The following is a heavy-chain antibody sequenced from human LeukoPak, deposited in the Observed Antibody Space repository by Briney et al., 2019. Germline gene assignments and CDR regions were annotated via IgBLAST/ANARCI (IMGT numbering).Heavy chain of an antibody. CDR3: ARGKDRNLRFLEGGPFDY. J-gene: IGHJ4*02. Sequence: SQTLSLTCTVSGGSISSGDYYWSWIRQPPGKGLEWIGYIYYSGSTYYNPSLKSRVTISVDTSKNQFSLKLSSVTAADTAVYYCARGKDRNLRFLEGGPFDYWGQGTLVTVSS. D-gene: IGHD3-3*01. V-gene: IGHV4-30-4*08. CDR1: GGSISSGDYY. CDR2: IYYSGST.